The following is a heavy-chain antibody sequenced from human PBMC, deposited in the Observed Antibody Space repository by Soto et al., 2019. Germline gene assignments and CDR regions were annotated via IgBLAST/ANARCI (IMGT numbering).Heavy chain of an antibody. Sequence: SETLSLTCAVYGGSFSGYYWSWIRQPPGKGLEWIGEINHSGSTNYNPSLKSRVTISVDTSKNQFSLKLSSVTAADTAFYYCARAAPRYCSGWYFDYWGQGTLVTVSS. CDR1: GGSFSGYY. J-gene: IGHJ4*02. CDR3: ARAAPRYCSGWYFDY. CDR2: INHSGST. V-gene: IGHV4-34*01. D-gene: IGHD2-15*01.